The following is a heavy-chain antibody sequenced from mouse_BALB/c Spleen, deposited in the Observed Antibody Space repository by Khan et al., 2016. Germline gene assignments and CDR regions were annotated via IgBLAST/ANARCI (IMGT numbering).Heavy chain of an antibody. Sequence: EVQLQESGPGLVKPSQSLSLTCTVTGYSITSDYAWNWIRQFPGNKLEWLGYISYSGSTSYNPSLKSRISITRDTSKNLFFLQLNSVTTEDTATYYCARPWGFAYWGQGTLFTVSA. V-gene: IGHV3-2*02. J-gene: IGHJ3*01. CDR1: GYSITSDYA. CDR3: ARPWGFAY. CDR2: ISYSGST. D-gene: IGHD4-1*01.